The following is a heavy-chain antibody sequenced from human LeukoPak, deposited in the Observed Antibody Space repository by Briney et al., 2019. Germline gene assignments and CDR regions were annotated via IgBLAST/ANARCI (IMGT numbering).Heavy chain of an antibody. CDR2: ISSDGSST. D-gene: IGHD2-15*01. CDR1: GFTFSSYW. CDR3: ARDPVSVLLGGYYYYGMDV. V-gene: IGHV3-74*01. J-gene: IGHJ6*02. Sequence: GGSLRLSCAASGFTFSSYWMHWVRQAPGKGLVWVSRISSDGSSTSYADSVKGRFTISRDNAKNSLYLQMNSLRAEDTAVYYCARDPVSVLLGGYYYYGMDVWGQGTTVTVSS.